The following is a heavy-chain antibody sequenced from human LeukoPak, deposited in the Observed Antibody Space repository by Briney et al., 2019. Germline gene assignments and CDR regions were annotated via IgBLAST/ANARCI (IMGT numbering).Heavy chain of an antibody. CDR3: ARGGTLEYFQH. V-gene: IGHV3-48*03. CDR1: GFSLSTFE. CDR2: ISSSGSTI. J-gene: IGHJ1*01. Sequence: GGSLRLSCAASGFSLSTFEMNWVRQAPGKGLEWVSYISSSGSTIYYADSVKGRFTISRDNAKNSLYLQMNSLRAEDTAVYYCARGGTLEYFQHWGQGTLVTVSS.